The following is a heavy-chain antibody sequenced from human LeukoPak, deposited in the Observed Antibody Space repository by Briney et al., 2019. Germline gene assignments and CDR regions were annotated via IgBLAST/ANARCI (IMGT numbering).Heavy chain of an antibody. J-gene: IGHJ4*02. CDR2: IYCSGST. Sequence: TASETLSLTCTVSGGSISSGDYYWSWIRQPPGKGLEWIGYIYCSGSTYYNPSLKSRVTISVDTSKNQFSLKLSSVTAADTAVYYCARTMVYDSSGKKYYFDYWGQGTLVTVSS. V-gene: IGHV4-30-4*01. CDR1: GGSISSGDYY. CDR3: ARTMVYDSSGKKYYFDY. D-gene: IGHD3-22*01.